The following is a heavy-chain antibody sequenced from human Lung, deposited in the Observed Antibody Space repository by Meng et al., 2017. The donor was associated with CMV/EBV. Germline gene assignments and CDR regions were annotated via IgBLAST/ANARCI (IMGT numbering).Heavy chain of an antibody. J-gene: IGHJ4*02. CDR3: ARGNGWRFDY. D-gene: IGHD6-19*01. CDR2: ININTGNP. CDR1: GHTFSSSS. V-gene: IGHV7-4-1*01. Sequence: VQLVHSGSVLKQLCDSVKVSCQAAGHTFSSSSMNLVRHAPGHGLELMGWININTGNPTYAQGFTGRFVFSLDTSVSTAYLQIDSLKADDTAVYYCARGNGWRFDYWGQGTLVTVSS.